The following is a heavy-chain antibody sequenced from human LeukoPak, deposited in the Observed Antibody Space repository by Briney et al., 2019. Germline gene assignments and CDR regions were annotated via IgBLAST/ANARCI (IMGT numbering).Heavy chain of an antibody. V-gene: IGHV1-18*01. CDR2: ISAYNGNT. CDR3: ARVPRNFDWLSGLDY. Sequence: ASVKVSCKASGYTFTIYGISWVRQAPGQGLEWMGWISAYNGNTNYAQKLQGRVTMTTDTSTSTAYMELRSLRSDDTAVYYCARVPRNFDWLSGLDYWGQGTLVTVSS. CDR1: GYTFTIYG. D-gene: IGHD3-9*01. J-gene: IGHJ4*02.